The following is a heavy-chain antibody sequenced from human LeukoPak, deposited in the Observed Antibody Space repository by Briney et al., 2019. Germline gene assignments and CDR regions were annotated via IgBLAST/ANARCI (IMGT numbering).Heavy chain of an antibody. D-gene: IGHD1-1*01. CDR1: EYTFTGYY. J-gene: IGHJ4*02. Sequence: ASVKVSCKASEYTFTGYYMHWVRQAPGQGLEWMGRINPNSGGTNYAQKFQDRVTMTRDTSISTAYMELNSLRSEDTAVYYCARTAPYAGSWNAKANSYYFDYWGQESLVTVSS. CDR2: INPNSGGT. CDR3: ARTAPYAGSWNAKANSYYFDY. V-gene: IGHV1-2*06.